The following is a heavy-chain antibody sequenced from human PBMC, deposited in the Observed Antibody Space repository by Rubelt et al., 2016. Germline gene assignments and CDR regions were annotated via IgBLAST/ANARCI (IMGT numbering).Heavy chain of an antibody. J-gene: IGHJ5*02. V-gene: IGHV3-30*04. D-gene: IGHD3-3*01. CDR3: AKEQTYYDFWSDVNWFDP. Sequence: KGLEWVAVISYDGSNKYYADSVKGRFTISRDNSKNTLYLQMNSLRAEDTAVYYCAKEQTYYDFWSDVNWFDPWGQGTLVTVSS. CDR2: ISYDGSNK.